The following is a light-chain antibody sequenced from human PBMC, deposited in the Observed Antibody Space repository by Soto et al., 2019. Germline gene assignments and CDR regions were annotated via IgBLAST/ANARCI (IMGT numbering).Light chain of an antibody. J-gene: IGLJ1*01. CDR1: SSDVGYYDL. CDR2: AVT. Sequence: QSALTQPASVSGSPGQSITISCTGTSSDVGYYDLVSWYQQHPGKAPKLIIYAVTKRPSGVSNRFSGSKSGSSASLTISGLQAEDEADYYCCSYARSSTYVFATGTKVTVL. CDR3: CSYARSSTYV. V-gene: IGLV2-23*02.